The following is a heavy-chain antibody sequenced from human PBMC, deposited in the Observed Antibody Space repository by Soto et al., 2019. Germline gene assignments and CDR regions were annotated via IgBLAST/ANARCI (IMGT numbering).Heavy chain of an antibody. D-gene: IGHD1-26*01. J-gene: IGHJ5*02. CDR1: GFTFSSSA. CDR3: AKWTSRGGSYRYNSFDP. CDR2: ISSSGGTT. Sequence: EVQLLESGGGLVQPGGSLRLSCAASGFTFSSSAMSWVRQAPGKGLEWVSGISSSGGTTYYADSVKGRFTISRDNSKNTLYLQMNSLRAEDTAVYYCAKWTSRGGSYRYNSFDPWGQGTLVTVSS. V-gene: IGHV3-23*01.